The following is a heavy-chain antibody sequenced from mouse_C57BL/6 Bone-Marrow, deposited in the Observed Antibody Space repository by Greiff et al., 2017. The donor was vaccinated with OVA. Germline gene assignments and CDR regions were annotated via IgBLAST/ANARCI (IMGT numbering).Heavy chain of an antibody. J-gene: IGHJ2*01. CDR3: ARLGNSDFDY. V-gene: IGHV1-19*01. CDR1: GYTFTDYY. Sequence: VQLQQSGPVLVKPGASVKMSCKASGYTFTDYYMNWVKQSHGKSLEWIGVINPYNGGTSYNQKFKGKATLTVDKSSSTAYMELNSLTSEDSAVYYCARLGNSDFDYWGQGTTLTVSS. CDR2: INPYNGGT. D-gene: IGHD6-1*01.